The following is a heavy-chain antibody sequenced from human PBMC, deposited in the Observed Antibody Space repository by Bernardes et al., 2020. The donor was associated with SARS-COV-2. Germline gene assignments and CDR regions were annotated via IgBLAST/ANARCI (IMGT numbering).Heavy chain of an antibody. CDR2: INWNGGTV. D-gene: IGHD6-19*01. CDR3: AKNLLSKNEAGAKDWFDS. V-gene: IGHV3-9*01. CDR1: GFPFGYYA. Sequence: GGSLRLPCSASGFPFGYYAMPWVRPTPGKGLGWVSIINWNGGTVGYADSVKGRFTISRDNARNSLYLQMNSLRAEDTALYYCAKNLLSKNEAGAKDWFDSWGRGTLVTVSS. J-gene: IGHJ5*01.